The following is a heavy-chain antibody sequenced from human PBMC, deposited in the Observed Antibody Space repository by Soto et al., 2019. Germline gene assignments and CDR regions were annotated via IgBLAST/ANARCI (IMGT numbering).Heavy chain of an antibody. CDR2: ISAYNGNT. D-gene: IGHD3-10*01. CDR3: ARARALMVPCLDP. J-gene: IGHJ5*02. Sequence: ASVKVSCKASGYTFTSYAMHWVRQAPGQGLEWMGWISAYNGNTNYAQKLQGRVTMTTDTSTSTAYMELRSLRSDDTAVYYCARARALMVPCLDPWGQGTRVTVSS. CDR1: GYTFTSYA. V-gene: IGHV1-18*01.